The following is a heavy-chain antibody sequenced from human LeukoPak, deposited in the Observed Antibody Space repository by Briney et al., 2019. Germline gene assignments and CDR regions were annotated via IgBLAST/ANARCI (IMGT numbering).Heavy chain of an antibody. CDR2: FDPEDGET. D-gene: IGHD4-23*01. CDR3: ATGAYGGNSRVFDY. Sequence: ASVKVSCKVSGYTLTELSMHSVRHAPGKGLEWMGGFDPEDGETIYAQKFQGRVTMTEHTSTDTAYMELSSLRSEDTAVYYCATGAYGGNSRVFDYWGQGTLVTVSS. V-gene: IGHV1-24*01. J-gene: IGHJ4*02. CDR1: GYTLTELS.